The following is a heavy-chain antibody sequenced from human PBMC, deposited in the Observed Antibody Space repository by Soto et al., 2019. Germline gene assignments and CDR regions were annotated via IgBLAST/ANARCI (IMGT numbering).Heavy chain of an antibody. CDR2: VSYNANT. D-gene: IGHD2-15*01. V-gene: IGHV4-59*07. Sequence: QVQLKQSGPGLVKPADTLSLKCTVSAGSITPYYWIWMRQSPRGGLEWICYVSYNANTNYNPSLKSRVCVSADTSKSDLSLKLTSLTAADAAIYFCARQQYSVVTAFDVRGQGPMFAVSS. CDR1: AGSITPYY. J-gene: IGHJ3*01. CDR3: ARQQYSVVTAFDV.